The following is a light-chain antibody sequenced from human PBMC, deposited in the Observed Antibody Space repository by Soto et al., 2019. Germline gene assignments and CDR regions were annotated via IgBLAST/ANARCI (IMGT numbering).Light chain of an antibody. CDR2: EAS. V-gene: IGKV3-20*01. Sequence: PGESATLSCTASQSVRSNSLAWYQQKPGQAPRLLMFEASGRATGTPPRFSGRGSGTDFTLTISRLEPEDFAVYYCQQYGTSPLTFGGGTKVDI. J-gene: IGKJ4*01. CDR1: QSVRSNS. CDR3: QQYGTSPLT.